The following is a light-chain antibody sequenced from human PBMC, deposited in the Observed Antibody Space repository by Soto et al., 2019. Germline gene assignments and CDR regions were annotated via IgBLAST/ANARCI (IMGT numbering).Light chain of an antibody. CDR3: QQYGSSLFT. CDR2: GAS. J-gene: IGKJ3*01. Sequence: EIVMTQSPGTLSLYPGERATISCRASQSVSSSYLAWYQQKPGQAPRLLIYGASSRATGIPDRFSGSGSGTDFTLTISRLEPEDFAVYYCQQYGSSLFTFGHGT. CDR1: QSVSSSY. V-gene: IGKV3-20*01.